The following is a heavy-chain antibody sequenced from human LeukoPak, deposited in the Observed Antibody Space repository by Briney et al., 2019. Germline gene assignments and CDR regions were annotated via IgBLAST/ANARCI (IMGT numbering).Heavy chain of an antibody. D-gene: IGHD6-13*01. J-gene: IGHJ4*02. CDR3: ARAAAGNFDY. Sequence: GGSLRLSCAASGFTFSSYSMNWVRQAPGKGLEWVSSISSSSSYIYYADSVTGRFTISRDNAQNSLYLQMNSLRAEDTAVYYCARAAAGNFDYWGQGTLVALSS. CDR1: GFTFSSYS. CDR2: ISSSSSYI. V-gene: IGHV3-21*01.